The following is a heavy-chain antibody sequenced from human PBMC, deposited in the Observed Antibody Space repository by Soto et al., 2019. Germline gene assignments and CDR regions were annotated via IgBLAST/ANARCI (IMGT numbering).Heavy chain of an antibody. CDR2: IYFAGSI. CDR3: ARAGVDYWTGEAFDL. V-gene: IGHV4-59*01. D-gene: IGHD3-3*01. J-gene: IGHJ3*01. CDR1: GGSISGYS. Sequence: QVQLQESGPGLVKPSETLSLSCSVSGGSISGYSWGWIRQPPGKGLDCIGYIYFAGSIKYSPSLQSRAIISADASKNQFSLTLTSVTAADTAQYFCARAGVDYWTGEAFDLWGPGKMVIVSS.